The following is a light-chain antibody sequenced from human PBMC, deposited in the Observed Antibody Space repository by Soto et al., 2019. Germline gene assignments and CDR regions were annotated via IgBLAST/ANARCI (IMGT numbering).Light chain of an antibody. CDR2: DSA. CDR3: QQYDGYPLT. V-gene: IGKV1-5*01. Sequence: DIQVTEYPSTLSDSIDDRINMSCRASQSFSQCLAWHQQAPSKAPKVLIFDSATLQNVVPSRFSGSGSGTEFNLTIGSLQPDNFVTYACQQYDGYPLTFGQAARVDIK. CDR1: QSFSQC. J-gene: IGKJ1*01.